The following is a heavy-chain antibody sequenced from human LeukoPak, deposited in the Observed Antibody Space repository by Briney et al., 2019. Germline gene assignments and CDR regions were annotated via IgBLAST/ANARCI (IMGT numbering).Heavy chain of an antibody. D-gene: IGHD3-22*01. CDR2: IYNDGSS. CDR3: AKGAEEGVVITSVYYYYMDV. J-gene: IGHJ6*03. V-gene: IGHV3-66*01. CDR1: GFTVSSNY. Sequence: GGSLRLSCVASGFTVSSNYMSWVRQAPGKGLEWVSVIYNDGSSYYVDSVKGRFTISRDNSKNTIYLQMNSLRAEDTAVYYCAKGAEEGVVITSVYYYYMDVWGKGTTVTISS.